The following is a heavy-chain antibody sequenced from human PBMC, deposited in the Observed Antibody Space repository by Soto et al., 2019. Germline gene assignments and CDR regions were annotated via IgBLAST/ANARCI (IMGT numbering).Heavy chain of an antibody. J-gene: IGHJ4*02. D-gene: IGHD3-3*01. V-gene: IGHV4-4*02. Sequence: SETLSLTCAVSGGSISSSNWWSWVRQPPGKGLEWIGEIYHSGSTNYNPSLKSRVTISVDKSKNQFSLKLSSVTAADTAVYYCARDAPKLRFLEWPNSFDYWGQGTLVTVSS. CDR2: IYHSGST. CDR1: GGSISSSNW. CDR3: ARDAPKLRFLEWPNSFDY.